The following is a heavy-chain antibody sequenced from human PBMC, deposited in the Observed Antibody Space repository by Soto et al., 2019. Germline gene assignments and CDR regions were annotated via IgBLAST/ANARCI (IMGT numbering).Heavy chain of an antibody. V-gene: IGHV3-23*01. CDR2: ISGSGGST. D-gene: IGHD4-4*01. Sequence: GGSLRLSCAASGFTFSSYAMSWVRQAPGKGLEWVSAISGSGGSTYYADSVKGRFTISRDNSKNTLYLQMNSLRAEDTAVYYCAKDSAYSNLNYYYYGMDVWGQGTTVTVSS. CDR3: AKDSAYSNLNYYYYGMDV. J-gene: IGHJ6*02. CDR1: GFTFSSYA.